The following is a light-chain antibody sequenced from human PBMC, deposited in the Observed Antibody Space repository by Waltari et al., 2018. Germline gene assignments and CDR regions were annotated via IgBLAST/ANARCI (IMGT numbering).Light chain of an antibody. Sequence: SRLHRNGNNYLNWFQQKPGQSPRRLIYKVSKRGSGVPDKFSGSGSGTNFTLKISRGEAEDVVVYYCMQDSHWPRTFGQGTKLEI. CDR1: SRLHRNGNNY. J-gene: IGKJ2*01. V-gene: IGKV2-30*02. CDR3: MQDSHWPRT. CDR2: KVS.